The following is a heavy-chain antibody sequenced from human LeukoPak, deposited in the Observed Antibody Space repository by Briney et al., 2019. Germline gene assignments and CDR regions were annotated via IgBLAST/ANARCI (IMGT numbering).Heavy chain of an antibody. CDR2: MNPNSGNT. J-gene: IGHJ4*02. CDR3: ASWGCSGGSCCSGIDY. V-gene: IGHV1-8*03. Sequence: ASVKVSCKASGYTFTSYDINWVRQATGQGLEWMGWMNPNSGNTGYAQKFQGRVTITRNTSISTAYMELSSLRSEDTAVYYCASWGCSGGSCCSGIDYWGQGTLVTVSS. D-gene: IGHD2-15*01. CDR1: GYTFTSYD.